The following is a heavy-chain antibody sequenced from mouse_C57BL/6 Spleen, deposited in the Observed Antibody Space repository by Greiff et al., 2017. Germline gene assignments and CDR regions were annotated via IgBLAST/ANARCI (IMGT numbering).Heavy chain of an antibody. V-gene: IGHV1-26*01. D-gene: IGHD1-1*01. J-gene: IGHJ1*03. CDR3: ASHYYGSSWYFDV. CDR2: INPNNGGT. Sequence: VQLQQSGPELVKPGASVKISCKASGYTFTDYYMNWVKQSHGKSLEWIGDINPNNGGTRYNQKFKGKDTLTVDKSSSTAYMELRSLKSEDSAVYYCASHYYGSSWYFDVWGTGTTVTVSS. CDR1: GYTFTDYY.